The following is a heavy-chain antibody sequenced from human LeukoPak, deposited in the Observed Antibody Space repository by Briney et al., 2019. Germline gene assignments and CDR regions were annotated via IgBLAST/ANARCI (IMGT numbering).Heavy chain of an antibody. CDR3: AKDLSVVGAHDSFDV. CDR2: ISYDVNTI. Sequence: RWSLRLSCAASGFSFSSYGMQCVRQAPGKGLEWLTVISYDVNTIYYADSVKGRLTISRDDSKNTLYLQMISLRIEDTAVYDCAKDLSVVGAHDSFDVWGQGTMVTVSS. V-gene: IGHV3-30*18. D-gene: IGHD1-26*01. CDR1: GFSFSSYG. J-gene: IGHJ3*01.